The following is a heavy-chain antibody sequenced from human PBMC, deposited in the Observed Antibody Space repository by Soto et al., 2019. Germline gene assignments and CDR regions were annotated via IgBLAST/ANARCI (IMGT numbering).Heavy chain of an antibody. CDR2: ISNSGRST. Sequence: SGGSLRLSCAASGFTFSSYAMSWVRQAPGKGLEWVSGISNSGRSTYYPDSVKGRFTISRDNSKNTLYVQMNSLRAEDTAVYYCARESQSSHGWYDFDVWGQGTMVTVSS. CDR1: GFTFSSYA. J-gene: IGHJ3*01. CDR3: ARESQSSHGWYDFDV. D-gene: IGHD6-19*01. V-gene: IGHV3-23*01.